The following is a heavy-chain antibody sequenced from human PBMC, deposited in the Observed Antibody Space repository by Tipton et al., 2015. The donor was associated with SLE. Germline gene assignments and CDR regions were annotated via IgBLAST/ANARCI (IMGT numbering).Heavy chain of an antibody. V-gene: IGHV3-7*03. CDR2: INQDGSTT. CDR1: AFTFSSYW. D-gene: IGHD1-26*01. J-gene: IGHJ4*02. Sequence: SLRLSCLDSAFTFSSYWMTWVRQAAGKGLEWVANINQDGSTTYYVDSVKGRFTVSRDNARNSLYLQMSGLRGEDTAVYYCARSGIGGRFFADKWGQGTLVTVSS. CDR3: ARSGIGGRFFADK.